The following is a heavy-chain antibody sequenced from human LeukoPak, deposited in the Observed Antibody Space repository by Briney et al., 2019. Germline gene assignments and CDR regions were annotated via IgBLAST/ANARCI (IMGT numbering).Heavy chain of an antibody. CDR2: VIPIFGTA. D-gene: IGHD3-22*01. J-gene: IGHJ5*02. CDR3: ASDTYYYDSSGSSIP. V-gene: IGHV1-69*13. Sequence: SVKVSCKASGGTVSSYAISWVRQAPGQGLEWMGGVIPIFGTANYAQKFQGRVTITADESTSTAYMELSSLRSEDTAVYYCASDTYYYDSSGSSIPWGQGTLVTVSS. CDR1: GGTVSSYA.